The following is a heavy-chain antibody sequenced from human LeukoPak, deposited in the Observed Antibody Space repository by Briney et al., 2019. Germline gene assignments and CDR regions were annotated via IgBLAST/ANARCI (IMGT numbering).Heavy chain of an antibody. CDR2: ISPDNGNT. J-gene: IGHJ4*02. V-gene: IGHV1-18*01. CDR3: ARLMGYRDYPFDY. Sequence: ASVKVSCKASGYTFTTYGISWVRQAPGQGLEWMGWISPDNGNTIYAQKVQGRVTMTTDTSTSTAYMELGGLRSDDTALYYCARLMGYRDYPFDYWGQGTLVTVSS. CDR1: GYTFTTYG. D-gene: IGHD4-17*01.